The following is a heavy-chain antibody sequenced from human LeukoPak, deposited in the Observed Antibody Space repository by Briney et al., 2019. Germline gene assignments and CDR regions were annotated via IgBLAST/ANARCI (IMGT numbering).Heavy chain of an antibody. J-gene: IGHJ4*02. CDR3: ASGRDGYNLRGISHSDY. CDR1: GFTFSSYA. D-gene: IGHD5-24*01. CDR2: ISYDGSNK. Sequence: PGGSLRLSCAVSGFTFSSYAMHWVRQAPGKGLEWVAVISYDGSNKYYADSVKGRFTISRDNSKNTLYLQMNSLRAEDTAVYYCASGRDGYNLRGISHSDYWGQGTLVTVSS. V-gene: IGHV3-30-3*01.